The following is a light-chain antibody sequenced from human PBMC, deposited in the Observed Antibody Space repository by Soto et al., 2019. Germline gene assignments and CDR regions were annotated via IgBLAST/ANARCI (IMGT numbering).Light chain of an antibody. CDR3: QLYGSSPPRT. CDR1: QSVSSSY. V-gene: IGKV3-20*01. Sequence: EIVLTQSPGTLSLSPGERATLSCRASQSVSSSYLGWYQQKPGQAPRLLIYGASSRATGIPDRFSGSGSGTDFILTIARLEPEDGAVYYCQLYGSSPPRTFGQGTKVEIK. J-gene: IGKJ1*01. CDR2: GAS.